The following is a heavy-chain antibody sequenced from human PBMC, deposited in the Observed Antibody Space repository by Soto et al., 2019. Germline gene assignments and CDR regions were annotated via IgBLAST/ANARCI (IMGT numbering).Heavy chain of an antibody. CDR2: ISSSSSYI. CDR1: GFTFSSYS. Sequence: EVQLVESGGGLVKPGGSLRLSCAASGFTFSSYSMNWVRQAPGKGLEWVSSISSSSSYIYYADSVKGRFTISRDNAKNSLYLQMNSLRAEDTAVYYCARVHYDFWSGYQTGYFDYWGQGTLVTVSS. CDR3: ARVHYDFWSGYQTGYFDY. D-gene: IGHD3-3*01. V-gene: IGHV3-21*01. J-gene: IGHJ4*02.